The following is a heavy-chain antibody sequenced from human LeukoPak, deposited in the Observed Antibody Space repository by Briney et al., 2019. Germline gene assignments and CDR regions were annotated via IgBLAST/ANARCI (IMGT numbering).Heavy chain of an antibody. CDR2: ISSGSTI. Sequence: GGSLRLSCAASGFTFSSYSMNWVRQAPGKGLEWVSYISSGSTIYYADSVKGRFTISRDNAKNSLYLQMNSLRAEDTAVYYCARDISGWSTMGAFDIWGQGTMVTVSS. V-gene: IGHV3-48*01. D-gene: IGHD6-19*01. J-gene: IGHJ3*02. CDR1: GFTFSSYS. CDR3: ARDISGWSTMGAFDI.